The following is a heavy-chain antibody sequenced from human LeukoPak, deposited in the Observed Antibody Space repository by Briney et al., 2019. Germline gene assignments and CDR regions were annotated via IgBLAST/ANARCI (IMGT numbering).Heavy chain of an antibody. CDR1: GYTFTSYY. CDR2: INPSGGST. V-gene: IGHV1-46*01. CDR3: ARAAGYCSSTSCHYSPFDY. Sequence: ASVKVSCKASGYTFTSYYMHRVRQAPGQGLEWMGIINPSGGSTSYAQKFQGRVTMTRDTSTSTVYMELSSLRSEDTAVYYCARAAGYCSSTSCHYSPFDYWGQGTLVTVSS. J-gene: IGHJ4*02. D-gene: IGHD2-2*01.